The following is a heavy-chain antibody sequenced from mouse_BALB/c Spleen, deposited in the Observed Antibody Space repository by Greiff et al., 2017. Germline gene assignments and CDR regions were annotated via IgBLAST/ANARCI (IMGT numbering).Heavy chain of an antibody. Sequence: QVQLKQSGAELVRPGTSVKISCKASGYTFTNYWLGWVKQRPGHGLEWIGDIYPGGGYTNYNEKFKGKATLTADTSSSTAYMQLSSLTSEDSAVYFCARRDGNYGWFAYWGQGTLVTVSA. CDR1: GYTFTNYW. V-gene: IGHV1-63*02. CDR3: ARRDGNYGWFAY. CDR2: IYPGGGYT. J-gene: IGHJ3*01. D-gene: IGHD2-1*01.